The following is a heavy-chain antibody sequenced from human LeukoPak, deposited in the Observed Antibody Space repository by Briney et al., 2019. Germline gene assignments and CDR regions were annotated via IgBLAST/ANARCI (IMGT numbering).Heavy chain of an antibody. Sequence: GGSLRLSCAASGFPFSSYSMHWVRQAPGKGLEYVSAISDSGGSTYYADSVKGRFTISRDNSKNTLYLQMSSLRAEDTAVYFCVRGYSFGPYGMDVWGQGTTVTVSS. J-gene: IGHJ6*02. D-gene: IGHD2-15*01. CDR3: VRGYSFGPYGMDV. V-gene: IGHV3-64D*09. CDR1: GFPFSSYS. CDR2: ISDSGGST.